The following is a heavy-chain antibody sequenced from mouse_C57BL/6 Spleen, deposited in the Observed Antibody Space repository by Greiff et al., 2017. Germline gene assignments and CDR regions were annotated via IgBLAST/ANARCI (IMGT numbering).Heavy chain of an antibody. D-gene: IGHD1-1*01. CDR3: ARATTVVAYYFDY. CDR1: GYTFTSYW. J-gene: IGHJ2*01. V-gene: IGHV1-64*01. CDR2: IHPNSGST. Sequence: VQLQQPGAELVKPGASVKLSCKASGYTFTSYWMHWVKQRPGQGLEWIGMIHPNSGSTNYNEKFKSKATLTVDNSSSTAYMQLSSLTSEDSAVYYCARATTVVAYYFDYWCQGTTLTVSS.